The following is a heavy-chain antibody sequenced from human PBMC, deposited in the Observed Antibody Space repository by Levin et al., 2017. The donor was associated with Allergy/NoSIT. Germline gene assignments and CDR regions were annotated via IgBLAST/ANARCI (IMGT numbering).Heavy chain of an antibody. CDR1: GFTFSNFA. CDR2: ISTTGGST. V-gene: IGHV3-64D*06. Sequence: GGSLRLSCSASGFTFSNFAMHWVRQAPGKRLQSVSAISTTGGSTHYADSVKGRFTISRDISKNTLYLQMDDLSPDDTAVYYCVKGERFIVLAPSYFDSWGQGTVVTVSS. D-gene: IGHD2-21*01. J-gene: IGHJ4*02. CDR3: VKGERFIVLAPSYFDS.